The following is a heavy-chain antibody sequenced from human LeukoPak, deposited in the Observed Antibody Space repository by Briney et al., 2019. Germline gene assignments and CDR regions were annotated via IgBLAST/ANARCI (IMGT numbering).Heavy chain of an antibody. V-gene: IGHV5-51*01. CDR1: GYSFTSYW. Sequence: GESLKISCKGSGYSFTSYWIGWVRQMPGKGLEWMGIIYPGDSDTRYSPSFQGQVTISADKSISTACLQWSSLKASDTAMYYCARMYYYDSSGYYAYYFDYWGQGTLVTVSS. D-gene: IGHD3-22*01. J-gene: IGHJ4*02. CDR3: ARMYYYDSSGYYAYYFDY. CDR2: IYPGDSDT.